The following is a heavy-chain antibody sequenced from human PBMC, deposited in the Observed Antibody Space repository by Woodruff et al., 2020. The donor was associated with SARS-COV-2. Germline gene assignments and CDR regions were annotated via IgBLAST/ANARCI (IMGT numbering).Heavy chain of an antibody. J-gene: IGHJ5*02. CDR2: MNPKSGNT. V-gene: IGHV1-8*01. Sequence: GQGLEWMGWMNPKSGNTGYAQKFRGRIIMTRDTSINTAYMELSSLKSEDTAVYYCARMDTSVPPVNWFDPWGQGTLVTVSS. CDR3: ARMDTSVPPVNWFDP. D-gene: IGHD2-2*01.